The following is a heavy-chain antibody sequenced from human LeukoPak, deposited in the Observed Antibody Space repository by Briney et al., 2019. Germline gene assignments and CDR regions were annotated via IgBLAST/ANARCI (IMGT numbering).Heavy chain of an antibody. J-gene: IGHJ2*01. V-gene: IGHV4-34*01. CDR3: ARVRKRSYYDFWSGYTHWYFDL. CDR1: GGSFSGYY. D-gene: IGHD3-3*01. CDR2: INHSGST. Sequence: PSETLSLTCAVYGGSFSGYYLSWIRQPPGKGLEWIGEINHSGSTNYNPSLKSRVTISVDTSKNEFSLKLSSVTAADTAVYYCARVRKRSYYDFWSGYTHWYFDLWGRGTLVTVSS.